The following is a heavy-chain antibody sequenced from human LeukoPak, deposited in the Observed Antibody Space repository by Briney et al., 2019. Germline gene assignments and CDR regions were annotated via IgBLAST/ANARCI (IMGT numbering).Heavy chain of an antibody. Sequence: PSETLSLTCAVYGGSISGYYWSWIRQPPGKGLEWIGEINHSGSTNYNPSLKSRVTISVDTSKNQFSLKLSSVTAADTAVYYCARVPKGPFNYYDSSGYPFDYWGQGTLVTVSS. CDR3: ARVPKGPFNYYDSSGYPFDY. J-gene: IGHJ4*02. CDR2: INHSGST. V-gene: IGHV4-34*01. CDR1: GGSISGYY. D-gene: IGHD3-22*01.